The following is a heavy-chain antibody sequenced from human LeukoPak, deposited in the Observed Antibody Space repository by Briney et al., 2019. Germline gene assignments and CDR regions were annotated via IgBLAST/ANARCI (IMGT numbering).Heavy chain of an antibody. V-gene: IGHV3-23*01. D-gene: IGHD4-17*01. CDR3: ARDGPVHLDYGDYVGIDP. Sequence: GGSLRLSCAASGFTFSNYAMRWVRQAPGKGLEWVSAMSSSDDGRYYAASVRGRFTISRDTSRSTLYLQMNSLRAEDTAVYYCARDGPVHLDYGDYVGIDPWGQGTLVTVSS. CDR1: GFTFSNYA. CDR2: MSSSDDGR. J-gene: IGHJ5*02.